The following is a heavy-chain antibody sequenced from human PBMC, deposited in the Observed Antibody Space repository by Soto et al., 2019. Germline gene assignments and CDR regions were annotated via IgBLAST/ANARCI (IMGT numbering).Heavy chain of an antibody. Sequence: QVQLQESGTGLVKPSGTLSLTCAVSGGAISSSKWWSWVRQPPGKGLEWIGEIYQSGSTNYNPSLVSRVRMSVDKSRNQFSLKLTSVSAADTAVYYCARASATIAAAAIFDYWGQGTLVTVSS. V-gene: IGHV4-4*02. D-gene: IGHD6-13*01. J-gene: IGHJ4*02. CDR2: IYQSGST. CDR3: ARASATIAAAAIFDY. CDR1: GGAISSSKW.